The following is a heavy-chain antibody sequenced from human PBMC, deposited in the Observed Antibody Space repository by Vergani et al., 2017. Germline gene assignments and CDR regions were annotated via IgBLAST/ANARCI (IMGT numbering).Heavy chain of an antibody. V-gene: IGHV4-34*01. D-gene: IGHD3-22*01. J-gene: IGHJ3*02. CDR3: ARQVYDSSGYHAFDI. Sequence: QVQLQQWGAGLLKPSETLSLTCAVYGGSFSGYHWSWIRQPPGKGLEWIREINHSGSTNYNPSLKSRVTISVDTSKNQFSLKLSSVTAADTAVYYCARQVYDSSGYHAFDIWGQGTMVTVSS. CDR2: INHSGST. CDR1: GGSFSGYH.